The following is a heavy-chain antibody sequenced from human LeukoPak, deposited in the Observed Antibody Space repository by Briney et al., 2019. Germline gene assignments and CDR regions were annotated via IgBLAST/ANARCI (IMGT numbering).Heavy chain of an antibody. CDR1: GGSFSGYY. CDR3: ARGYDSSGYIYYYYYMDV. V-gene: IGHV4-34*01. Sequence: SETLSLTCAVYGGSFSGYYWSWIRQPPGKGLEWMGEINHSGSTNYNPSLKSRVTISVDTSKNQFSLKLSSVTAADTAVYYCARGYDSSGYIYYYYYMDVWGKGTTVTVSS. CDR2: INHSGST. J-gene: IGHJ6*03. D-gene: IGHD3-22*01.